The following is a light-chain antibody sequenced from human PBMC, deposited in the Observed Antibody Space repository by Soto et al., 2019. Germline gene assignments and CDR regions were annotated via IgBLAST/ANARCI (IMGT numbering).Light chain of an antibody. CDR1: SSDVGSYNL. CDR2: GVN. CDR3: CAYADSNIFV. J-gene: IGLJ1*01. V-gene: IGLV2-23*02. Sequence: QSVLTQPASVSGSPGQSITISCTGTSSDVGSYNLVSWYHQRPGKAPKLLIYGVNKRPSGVSTRFSGSKSGNMASLRISDLQAEDEGDFYCCAYADSNIFVFGTGTKLTVL.